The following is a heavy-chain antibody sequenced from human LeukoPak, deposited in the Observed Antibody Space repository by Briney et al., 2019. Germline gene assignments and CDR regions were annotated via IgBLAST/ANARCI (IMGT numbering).Heavy chain of an antibody. J-gene: IGHJ4*02. V-gene: IGHV3-23*01. Sequence: GGSLRLSCAASGFTFNSYAMSWVRQAPGKGLEWVSVISCSGTSTYYADFVKGRFTISTDNSKNTLYLHMNTLRAEATDVYYCAKDRDDSSGSWPLGDIWGQGTLVTVSS. D-gene: IGHD3-22*01. CDR2: ISCSGTST. CDR1: GFTFNSYA. CDR3: AKDRDDSSGSWPLGDI.